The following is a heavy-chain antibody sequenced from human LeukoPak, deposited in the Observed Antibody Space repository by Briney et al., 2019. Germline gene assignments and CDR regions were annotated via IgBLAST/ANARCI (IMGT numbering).Heavy chain of an antibody. V-gene: IGHV3-7*01. CDR2: IKQDGSEK. Sequence: GGSLRLSCGASGFTFSSYWMSWVRQAPAKGLEWVANIKQDGSEKYYVDSVKGRFIISRDNAKNSLYLQMNSLRVEDTAVYYCARGGLRLLEWLSPFDYWGQGTLVTVSS. J-gene: IGHJ4*02. CDR3: ARGGLRLLEWLSPFDY. CDR1: GFTFSSYW. D-gene: IGHD3-3*01.